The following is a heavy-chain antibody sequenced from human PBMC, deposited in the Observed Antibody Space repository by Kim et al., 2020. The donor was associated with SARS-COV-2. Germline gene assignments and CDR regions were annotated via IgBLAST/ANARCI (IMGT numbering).Heavy chain of an antibody. CDR3: ARAGSADYYYYGMDV. J-gene: IGHJ6*02. CDR2: ISYDGSNK. Sequence: GGSLRLSCAASGFTFSSYAMHWVRQAPGKGLEWVAVISYDGSNKYYADSVKGRFTISRDNSKNTLYLQMNSLRVEDTAVYYCARAGSADYYYYGMDVWGQGTTVTVSS. CDR1: GFTFSSYA. D-gene: IGHD6-19*01. V-gene: IGHV3-30-3*01.